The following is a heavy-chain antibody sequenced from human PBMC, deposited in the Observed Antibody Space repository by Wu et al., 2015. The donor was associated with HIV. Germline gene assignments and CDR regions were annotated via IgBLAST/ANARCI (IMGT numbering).Heavy chain of an antibody. J-gene: IGHJ6*02. CDR2: IIPIYGTA. CDR3: VRGTETDVVGYYYYTLDV. V-gene: IGHV1-69*12. D-gene: IGHD3-10*01. CDR1: GGTFSTYA. Sequence: QVQLVQSGAEVKKPGSSVKVSCKASGGTFSTYAISWVRQAPGQGLEWMGGIIPIYGTANYAQRFQDRVTITADESTSTAYLELNRLTSEDTAVYYCVRGTETDVVGYYYYTLDVWGHGTTVTVFS.